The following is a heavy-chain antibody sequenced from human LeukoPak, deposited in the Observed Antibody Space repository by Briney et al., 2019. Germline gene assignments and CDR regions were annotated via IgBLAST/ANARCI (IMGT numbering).Heavy chain of an antibody. CDR1: GFNFNDYA. CDR2: ISSSSSTI. D-gene: IGHD3-3*02. CDR3: ARAVISIFDN. Sequence: PGGSLRLSCAVSGFNFNDYAMHWLRQAPGKGLEWVSYISSSSSTIQYADSVKGRFTISRDNAENSLYLQMNSLGVEDTAVYYCARAVISIFDNWGQGTLVTVSS. J-gene: IGHJ4*02. V-gene: IGHV3-48*01.